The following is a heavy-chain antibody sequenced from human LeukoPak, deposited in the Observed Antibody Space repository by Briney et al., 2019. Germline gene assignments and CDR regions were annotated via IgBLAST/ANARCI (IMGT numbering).Heavy chain of an antibody. CDR3: AREGTLRAHWDPFDY. V-gene: IGHV3-7*03. CDR2: IKTDGSEI. J-gene: IGHJ4*02. D-gene: IGHD1-14*01. Sequence: SGGSLRLSCVASGFTFSNYWMSWVRQAPGKGLEWVATIKTDGSEIYYVDSVKGRFTISRDNVRNSVYLQMNSLRGEDTAVYYCAREGTLRAHWDPFDYWGQGTLVTVSS. CDR1: GFTFSNYW.